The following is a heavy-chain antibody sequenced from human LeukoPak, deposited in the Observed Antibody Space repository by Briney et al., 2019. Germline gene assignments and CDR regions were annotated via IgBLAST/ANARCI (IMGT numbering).Heavy chain of an antibody. Sequence: ASVKVSCKASGYTFTSYDINWVRQAIGQGLEWMGWINPNSGGTNYAQKFQGWVTMTRDTSISTAYMELSRLRSDDTAVYYCAREGCSGGSCHNWFDPWGQGTLVTVSS. CDR1: GYTFTSYD. D-gene: IGHD2-15*01. CDR2: INPNSGGT. J-gene: IGHJ5*02. V-gene: IGHV1-2*04. CDR3: AREGCSGGSCHNWFDP.